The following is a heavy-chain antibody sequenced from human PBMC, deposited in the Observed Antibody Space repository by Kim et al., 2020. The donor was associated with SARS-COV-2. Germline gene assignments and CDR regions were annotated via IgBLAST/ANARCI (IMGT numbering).Heavy chain of an antibody. CDR1: GFPFSRFD. J-gene: IGHJ6*02. V-gene: IGHV3-13*04. CDR2: TGTTANT. CDR3: ARSNAGGRFRLDV. Sequence: GGSLRLSCAASGFPFSRFDMNWVRQRPGKGLEWVAATGTTANTFYSVSAKGRFSVSREDATSSFYLQMNSVTAGDTAVYYCARSNAGGRFRLDVCGQGTTVIVYS. D-gene: IGHD3-3*01.